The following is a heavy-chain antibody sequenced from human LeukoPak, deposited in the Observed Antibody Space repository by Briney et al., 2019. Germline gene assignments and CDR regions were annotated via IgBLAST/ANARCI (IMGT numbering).Heavy chain of an antibody. D-gene: IGHD3-22*01. CDR2: ISGSGDST. V-gene: IGHV3-23*01. CDR1: GFTLSSYP. CDR3: ARDLRVVITGSFDS. J-gene: IGHJ4*02. Sequence: GGSLRLSCAASGFTLSSYPMSWVRQAPGKGLEWVSAISGSGDSTYYADSVKGRFTISRDNSKNTLYLQMNSLRAEDTALYYCARDLRVVITGSFDSWGQGTLVTVSS.